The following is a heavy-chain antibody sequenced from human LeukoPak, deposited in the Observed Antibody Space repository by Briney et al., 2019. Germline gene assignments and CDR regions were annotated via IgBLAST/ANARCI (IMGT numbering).Heavy chain of an antibody. CDR1: GGSISTSNYY. D-gene: IGHD3-22*01. CDR2: IYYSGST. V-gene: IGHV4-39*07. CDR3: AREEVIALVFDY. J-gene: IGHJ4*02. Sequence: SETLSLTCTVSGGSISTSNYYWGWIRQPPGKGLEWIGSIYYSGSTYYNPSLKSRVTISVDTSKNQFSLKLSSVTAADTAVYYCAREEVIALVFDYWGQGTLVTVSS.